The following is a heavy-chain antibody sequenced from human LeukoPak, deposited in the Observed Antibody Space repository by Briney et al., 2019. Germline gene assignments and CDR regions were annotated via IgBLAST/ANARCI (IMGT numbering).Heavy chain of an antibody. CDR3: ARGRYYDNSGYPSRWFDP. Sequence: PWETLSLTCTISSDSIINCYWSWIRQPAGRGLEWIGRMYHNGIADYRPSLESRLAMSLEASKSQFSLRLRSLTAADTALYYCARGRYYDNSGYPSRWFDPWGQGTLGTDSS. CDR2: MYHNGIA. J-gene: IGHJ5*02. CDR1: SDSIINCY. V-gene: IGHV4-4*07. D-gene: IGHD3-22*01.